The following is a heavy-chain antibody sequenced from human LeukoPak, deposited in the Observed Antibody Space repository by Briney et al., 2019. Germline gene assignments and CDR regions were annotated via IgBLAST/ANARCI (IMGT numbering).Heavy chain of an antibody. CDR3: ARSGAFDM. Sequence: SETLSLTCTVSGGSIRNYYWNWLRQPAGKALEWIGRINSSGSTNYNPSLKSRVVMSLDTSKNQLSLKLSSVTAADTAVYYCARSGAFDMWGQGTMVTVSS. D-gene: IGHD3-10*01. CDR1: GGSIRNYY. V-gene: IGHV4-4*07. J-gene: IGHJ3*02. CDR2: INSSGST.